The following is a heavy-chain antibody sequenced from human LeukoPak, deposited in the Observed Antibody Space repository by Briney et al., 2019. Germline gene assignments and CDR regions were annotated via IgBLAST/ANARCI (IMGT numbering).Heavy chain of an antibody. J-gene: IGHJ5*02. CDR2: MHYTGNT. CDR3: ARHLSGSSWFDP. V-gene: IGHV4-30-4*08. CDR1: GDSITSGDYY. D-gene: IGHD1-26*01. Sequence: PSQTLSLTCTVSGDSITSGDYYWTWIRQPPGKGLEWVAYMHYTGNTYYNSSLKSRLTISVDTSKNQFSLRLSFVTAADTAMYYCARHLSGSSWFDPWGQGTLVTVS.